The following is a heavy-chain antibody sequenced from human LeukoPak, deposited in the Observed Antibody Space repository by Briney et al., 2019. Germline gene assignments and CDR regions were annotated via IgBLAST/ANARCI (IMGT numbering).Heavy chain of an antibody. CDR3: ATEAAYYYDSRDAFDV. CDR2: IVVGSGNT. CDR1: GFTFTSSA. J-gene: IGHJ3*01. V-gene: IGHV1-58*01. Sequence: SVKVSCTASGFTFTSSAVQGVRQARGQRLEWIGWIVVGSGNTNYAQKFQERVTITRDMSTSLVYMELSSLRSEDTAVYYCATEAAYYYDSRDAFDVWGQGTMVTVSS. D-gene: IGHD3-22*01.